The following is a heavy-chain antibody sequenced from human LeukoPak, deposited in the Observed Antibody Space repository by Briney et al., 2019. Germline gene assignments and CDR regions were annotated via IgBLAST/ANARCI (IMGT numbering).Heavy chain of an antibody. CDR3: ASRTSYYYDSSGMDV. J-gene: IGHJ6*02. V-gene: IGHV3-66*01. Sequence: GGSLRLSCAASGFTASSNYMSWVRQAPGKGLEWVSVIYSGGSTYYADSVKGRFTISRDNSKNTLYLQMNSLRAEDTAVYYCASRTSYYYDSSGMDVWGQGTTVTVSS. CDR1: GFTASSNY. D-gene: IGHD3-22*01. CDR2: IYSGGST.